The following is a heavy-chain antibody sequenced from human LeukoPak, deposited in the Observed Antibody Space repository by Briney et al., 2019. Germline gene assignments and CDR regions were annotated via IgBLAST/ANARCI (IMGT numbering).Heavy chain of an antibody. CDR3: ARDPLEDGGYYFDY. J-gene: IGHJ4*02. V-gene: IGHV3-21*01. CDR2: ISSSSSYI. CDR1: GFTFSSYW. D-gene: IGHD1-1*01. Sequence: GGSLRLSCAASGFTFSSYWMHWVRQAPGKGLEWVSSISSSSSYIYYADSVKGRFTISRDNAKNSLYLQMNSLRAEDTAVYYCARDPLEDGGYYFDYWGQGTLVTVSS.